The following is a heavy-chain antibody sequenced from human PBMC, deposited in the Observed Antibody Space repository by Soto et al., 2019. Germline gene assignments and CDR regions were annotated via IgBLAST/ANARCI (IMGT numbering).Heavy chain of an antibody. Sequence: PSETLSLTCAVYGGSFSGYYWSWIRQPPGKGLEWIGEINHSGSTNYNPSLKSRVTISVDTSKNQFSLKLSSVTAADTAVYYCARVGNKLELRCAFDIWGQGTMVTVSS. V-gene: IGHV4-34*01. CDR3: ARVGNKLELRCAFDI. D-gene: IGHD1-7*01. CDR1: GGSFSGYY. CDR2: INHSGST. J-gene: IGHJ3*02.